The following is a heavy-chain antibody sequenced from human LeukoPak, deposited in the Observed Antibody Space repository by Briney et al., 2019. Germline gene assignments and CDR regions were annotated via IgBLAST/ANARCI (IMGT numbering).Heavy chain of an antibody. D-gene: IGHD3-16*01. J-gene: IGHJ6*03. CDR1: GGSISSYY. CDR3: ARLIGDYYYYYYMDV. Sequence: SETLSLTCTVSGGSISSYYWSWIRQPAGKGLEWIGRIYTSGSTNYYPSLKSRVTMSVDTSKNQFSLKLSSVTAADTAVYYCARLIGDYYYYYYMDVWGKGTTVTVSS. CDR2: IYTSGST. V-gene: IGHV4-4*07.